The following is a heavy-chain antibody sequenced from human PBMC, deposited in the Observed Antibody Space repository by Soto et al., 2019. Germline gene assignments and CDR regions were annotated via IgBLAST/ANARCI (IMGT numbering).Heavy chain of an antibody. V-gene: IGHV3-74*01. J-gene: IGHJ4*02. D-gene: IGHD1-1*01. CDR2: INDDGSST. CDR3: TRGPRSTSTGTGAF. CDR1: GFTFSMYW. Sequence: PGGSLRLSCAASGFTFSMYWMHWVRQVPGKGPEWVSRINDDGSSTNYADSVKGRFTIPRDNAKNTLYLQMNDLRAEDTAVYYCTRGPRSTSTGTGAFWGQGTLVTVSS.